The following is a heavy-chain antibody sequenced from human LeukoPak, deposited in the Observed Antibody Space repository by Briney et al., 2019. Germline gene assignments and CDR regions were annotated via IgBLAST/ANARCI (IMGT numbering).Heavy chain of an antibody. CDR2: ISSSGSTI. CDR1: GFTFSSYE. Sequence: PGGSLRLSCAASGFTFSSYEMNWVRQAPGKGLEWVSYISSSGSTIYYADSVKGRFTIPRDNAKNSLYLQMNSLRAEDTAVYYCARDPEYYDILTGFNYYYYYGMDVWGKGTTVTVSS. CDR3: ARDPEYYDILTGFNYYYYYGMDV. D-gene: IGHD3-9*01. J-gene: IGHJ6*04. V-gene: IGHV3-48*03.